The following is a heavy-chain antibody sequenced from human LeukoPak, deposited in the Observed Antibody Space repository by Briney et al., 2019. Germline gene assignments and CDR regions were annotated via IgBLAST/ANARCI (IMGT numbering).Heavy chain of an antibody. CDR1: GFTFSSYE. V-gene: IGHV3-48*03. D-gene: IGHD2-15*01. Sequence: GGSLRLSCAASGFTFSSYEMNWVRQAPGKGLEWVSYISSSGSTIYYADSVKGRFTISRDNAKNSLYLQMNSLRAEDTAVYYCARKIGTYCSGGSCHLNWFDPWGQGTLVTVSS. CDR2: ISSSGSTI. CDR3: ARKIGTYCSGGSCHLNWFDP. J-gene: IGHJ5*02.